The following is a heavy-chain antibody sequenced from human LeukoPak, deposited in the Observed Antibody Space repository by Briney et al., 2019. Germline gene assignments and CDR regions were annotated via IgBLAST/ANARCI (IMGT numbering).Heavy chain of an antibody. V-gene: IGHV3-23*01. CDR2: ISGSGGST. CDR1: GFTFSSYV. CDR3: AQGGLSFSGLSG. D-gene: IGHD3-22*01. J-gene: IGHJ4*02. Sequence: GGSLRLSCAASGFTFSSYVMSWVRQAPGKGLEWVSAISGSGGSTYYADSVKGRFTISRDNSKNTLYLQTNSLRAEDKALYYCAQGGLSFSGLSGWGQGTLVTVSS.